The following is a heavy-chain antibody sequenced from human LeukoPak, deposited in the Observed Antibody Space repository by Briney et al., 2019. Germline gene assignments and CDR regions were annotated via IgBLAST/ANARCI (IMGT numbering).Heavy chain of an antibody. CDR3: ARGTPDYYDSSDLDY. CDR1: GYTFTSYY. D-gene: IGHD3-22*01. Sequence: ASVNVSCKASGYTFTSYYMHWARQAPGQGLEWMGIINPSGGSTSYAQKFQGRVTMTRDTSTSTVYMELSSLRSEDTAVYYCARGTPDYYDSSDLDYWGQGTLVTVSS. CDR2: INPSGGST. V-gene: IGHV1-46*01. J-gene: IGHJ4*02.